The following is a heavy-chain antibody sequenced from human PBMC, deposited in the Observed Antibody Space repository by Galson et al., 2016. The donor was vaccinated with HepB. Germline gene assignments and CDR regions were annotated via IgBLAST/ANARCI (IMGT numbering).Heavy chain of an antibody. CDR2: VNHSGST. D-gene: IGHD6-19*01. J-gene: IGHJ4*02. V-gene: IGHV4-34*01. CDR3: ARGATMPVAGIRFDY. CDR1: GGSFRDYY. Sequence: ETLSLTCTLNGGSFRDYYWSWIRQPPGKGLEWIGEVNHSGSTNYNPSLETRATVSLDTSETQFSLNLTSVTAADTAVYYCARGATMPVAGIRFDYWGQGALVTVSS.